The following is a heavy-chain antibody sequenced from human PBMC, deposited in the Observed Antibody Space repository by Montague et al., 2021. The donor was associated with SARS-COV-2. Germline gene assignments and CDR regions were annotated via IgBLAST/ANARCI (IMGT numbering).Heavy chain of an antibody. Sequence: TLSLTCVVSGGSVSGGDYSWCWIRPSPENLLEWIGNIYPSGSAYYPPCRKSLATTSITTSNNQFSLNLSSVTAADTGLYYCATGGRMYGMDFWGQGTTVTVSS. CDR2: IYPSGSA. CDR1: GGSVSGGDYS. J-gene: IGHJ6*02. D-gene: IGHD3-10*01. V-gene: IGHV4-30-2*06. CDR3: ATGGRMYGMDF.